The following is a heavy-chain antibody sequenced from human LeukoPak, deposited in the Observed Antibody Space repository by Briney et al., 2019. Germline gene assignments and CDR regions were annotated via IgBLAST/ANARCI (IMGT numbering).Heavy chain of an antibody. CDR2: IKQDGNEK. J-gene: IGHJ4*02. V-gene: IGHV3-7*01. D-gene: IGHD3-22*01. CDR1: GFTFSSYW. CDR3: ARPPIGYYYDSSAWGY. Sequence: GGSLRLSCAASGFTFSSYWMSWVRQAPGKGLEWVANIKQDGNEKYYVDSVKGRFTISRDNAKNSLYLQMNSLRAEDTAVYYCARPPIGYYYDSSAWGYWGQGTLVTVSS.